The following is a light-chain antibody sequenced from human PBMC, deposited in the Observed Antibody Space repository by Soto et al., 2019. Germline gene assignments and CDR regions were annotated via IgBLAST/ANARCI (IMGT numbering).Light chain of an antibody. CDR2: DAS. V-gene: IGKV3-11*01. J-gene: IGKJ2*01. Sequence: EIVMTQSPASLSVSPGERATLSCRASRSISKNLAWYQQKPGQSPRFLIYDASNRATGIPARFSGSGSGTDFTLTISSLEPEDFAVYYCQQRSNWPRYTFGQGTKLEIK. CDR3: QQRSNWPRYT. CDR1: RSISKN.